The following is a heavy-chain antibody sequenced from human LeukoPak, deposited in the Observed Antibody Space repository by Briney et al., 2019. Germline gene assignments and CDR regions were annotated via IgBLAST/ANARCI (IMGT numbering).Heavy chain of an antibody. D-gene: IGHD3-16*01. CDR1: GYTFTSYY. CDR2: INPSGGST. J-gene: IGHJ3*02. CDR3: AREGTPILCFPRQRCAFDI. V-gene: IGHV1-46*01. Sequence: ASVKVSCKASGYTFTSYYMHWVRQAPGQGLEWMGIINPSGGSTSYAQKFQGRVTMTRDTSTSTVYMELSSLRSEDTAVYYCAREGTPILCFPRQRCAFDIWGQGTMVTVSS.